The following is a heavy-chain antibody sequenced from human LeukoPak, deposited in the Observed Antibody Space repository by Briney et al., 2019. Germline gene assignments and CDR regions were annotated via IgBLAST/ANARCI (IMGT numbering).Heavy chain of an antibody. CDR2: ISGSGGST. D-gene: IGHD3-22*01. Sequence: GGSLRLSCAASGFTFSSYGMSWVRQAPGKGLEWVSAISGSGGSTYYADSVKGRFTISRDNSKNTLYLQMNSLRAEDTAVYYCAKGPYDSSGYYYYYMDVWGKGTTVTISS. CDR3: AKGPYDSSGYYYYYMDV. V-gene: IGHV3-23*01. CDR1: GFTFSSYG. J-gene: IGHJ6*03.